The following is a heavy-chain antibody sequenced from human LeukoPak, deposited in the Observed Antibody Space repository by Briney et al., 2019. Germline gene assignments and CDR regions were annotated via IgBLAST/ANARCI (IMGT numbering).Heavy chain of an antibody. CDR2: FNTNIGNP. D-gene: IGHD1-26*01. CDR3: ARDTSYRPQHFQH. CDR1: GSTFTSYA. J-gene: IGHJ1*01. Sequence: ASVKVSCKASGSTFTSYAMNWVRQAPGQGLGWVGGFNTNIGNPTYAEGFTGRFVFALDTSVSTAYLQISSLKAEDSAVYYCARDTSYRPQHFQHWGQGTLATVSS. V-gene: IGHV7-4-1*02.